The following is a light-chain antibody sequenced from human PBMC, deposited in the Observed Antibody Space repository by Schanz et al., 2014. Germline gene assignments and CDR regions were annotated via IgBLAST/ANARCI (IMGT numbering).Light chain of an antibody. CDR2: AAS. J-gene: IGKJ1*01. Sequence: DIQMTQSPSSLSASVGDRVTITCRASQSIRNYLNWYQQKAGTAPKLLIYAASSLQSGVPSRFSGSGSGADFTLTISSLQPEDFATYYCQQSYITPPWTFGQGTKVEIK. V-gene: IGKV1-39*01. CDR3: QQSYITPPWT. CDR1: QSIRNY.